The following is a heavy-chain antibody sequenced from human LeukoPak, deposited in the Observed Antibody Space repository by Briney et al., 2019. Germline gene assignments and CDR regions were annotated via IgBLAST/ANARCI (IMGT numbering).Heavy chain of an antibody. CDR1: GFTFSNHW. CDR3: ARGGSDTAMAHDY. CDR2: INRGGSRT. V-gene: IGHV3-74*01. Sequence: GRSLRLSCAASGFTFSNHWMHWVRQALGKGLMWVSRINRGGSRTDYADSVKGRFTISRDDAKNTLYLQLNSLRAEDTAVYFCARGGSDTAMAHDYWGQGTLVTVSS. J-gene: IGHJ4*02. D-gene: IGHD5-18*01.